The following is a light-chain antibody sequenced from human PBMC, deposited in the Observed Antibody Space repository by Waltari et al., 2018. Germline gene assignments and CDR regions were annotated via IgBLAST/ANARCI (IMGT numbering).Light chain of an antibody. J-gene: IGKJ1*01. V-gene: IGKV1-5*03. CDR3: QQYNSYWWT. CDR2: KAS. Sequence: TCRASRSISTWVAWYQQKPGKAPKLLISKASSLESGVPSRFSGSGSGIDFTLTISSLQPEDFATYYCQQYNSYWWTFGQGTKVEIK. CDR1: RSISTW.